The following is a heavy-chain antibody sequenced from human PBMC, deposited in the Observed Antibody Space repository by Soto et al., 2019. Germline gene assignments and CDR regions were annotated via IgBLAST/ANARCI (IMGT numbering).Heavy chain of an antibody. V-gene: IGHV3-23*01. J-gene: IGHJ6*02. CDR3: AKDRGYSYGPSYGMDV. Sequence: PGGSLRLSCAASGFTFSSYAMNWVRQAPGKGLEWVSAISGSGGSTYYADSVKGRFTISRDNSKNTLYLQMNSLRAEDTAVYYCAKDRGYSYGPSYGMDVWGQGTTVTSP. CDR2: ISGSGGST. D-gene: IGHD5-18*01. CDR1: GFTFSSYA.